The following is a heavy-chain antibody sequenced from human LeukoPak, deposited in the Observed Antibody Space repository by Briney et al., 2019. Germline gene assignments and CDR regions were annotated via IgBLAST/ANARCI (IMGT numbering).Heavy chain of an antibody. Sequence: SETLSLTCPVSGGSIRSDYWSWIRQPPGKGLEWIGYISYSGSTNYNPSLKSRVTISVDTSKNQFSLKLSSVTAADTAVYYCARVRRDGYNYGTPHFDYWGQGTLVTVSS. CDR2: ISYSGST. J-gene: IGHJ4*02. CDR1: GGSIRSDY. CDR3: ARVRRDGYNYGTPHFDY. V-gene: IGHV4-59*08. D-gene: IGHD5-24*01.